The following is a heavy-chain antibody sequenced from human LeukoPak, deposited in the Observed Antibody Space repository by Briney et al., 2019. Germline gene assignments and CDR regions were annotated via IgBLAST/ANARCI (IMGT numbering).Heavy chain of an antibody. J-gene: IGHJ4*02. V-gene: IGHV3-7*01. D-gene: IGHD3-10*01. CDR3: ARVGITMVRGVPMEQYYFDY. Sequence: GGSLRLSCAASGFTFSSYWMSWVRQAPGKGLEWVANIKQDGSEKYYVDSVKGRFTISRDNAKNSLYLQMNSLRAEDTAVYYCARVGITMVRGVPMEQYYFDYWGQGTLVTVSS. CDR2: IKQDGSEK. CDR1: GFTFSSYW.